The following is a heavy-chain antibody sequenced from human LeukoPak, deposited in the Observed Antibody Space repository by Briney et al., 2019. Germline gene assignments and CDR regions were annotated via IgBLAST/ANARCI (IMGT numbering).Heavy chain of an antibody. D-gene: IGHD2-21*02. CDR3: ARGAYCGSDCHVPFDY. J-gene: IGHJ4*02. Sequence: GGSLRLSCAASGFTFSSHSMNWVRQAPGKGLEWVSYISSSSTTIYYADSVEGRFAISRDNAKNSLYLQMNSLRVEDTAVYYCARGAYCGSDCHVPFDYWGQGTLVTVSS. V-gene: IGHV3-48*01. CDR2: ISSSSTTI. CDR1: GFTFSSHS.